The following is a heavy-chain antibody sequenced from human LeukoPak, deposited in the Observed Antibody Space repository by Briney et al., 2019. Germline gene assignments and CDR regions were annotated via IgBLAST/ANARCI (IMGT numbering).Heavy chain of an antibody. CDR2: ISAYNDNT. J-gene: IGHJ4*02. V-gene: IGHV1-18*01. CDR3: ARGRAAAGYFDY. Sequence: ASVKVSCKASGYTFTSYGISWARQAPGQGLEWMGWISAYNDNTNYAQKLQGRVSMTTDTSTSTAYMELRSLRSDDTAVYYCARGRAAAGYFDYWGQGTLVTVSS. CDR1: GYTFTSYG. D-gene: IGHD6-13*01.